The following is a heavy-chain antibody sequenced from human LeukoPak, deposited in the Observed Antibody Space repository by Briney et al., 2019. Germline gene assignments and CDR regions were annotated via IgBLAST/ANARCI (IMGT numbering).Heavy chain of an antibody. D-gene: IGHD2-15*01. J-gene: IGHJ4*02. Sequence: GASVKVSCKASGYTFTSYYMHWVRQAPGQGLEWMGIINPSGGSTSYARKFQGRVTMTRDTSTSTVYMELSSLRSEDTAVYYCARAPHTGGGPRRLDYWGQGTLVTVSS. V-gene: IGHV1-46*01. CDR1: GYTFTSYY. CDR3: ARAPHTGGGPRRLDY. CDR2: INPSGGST.